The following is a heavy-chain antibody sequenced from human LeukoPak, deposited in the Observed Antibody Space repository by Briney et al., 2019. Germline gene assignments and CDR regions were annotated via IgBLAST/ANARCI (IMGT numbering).Heavy chain of an antibody. V-gene: IGHV1-18*01. CDR1: GFTFTSYG. J-gene: IGHJ6*02. CDR2: ISAYNGNT. CDR3: ARDQGDYYDSSGYPYGMDV. Sequence: GASVKVSCKASGFTFTSYGISWVRQAPGQGLEWMGWISAYNGNTNYAQKLQGRVTMTTDTSTSTAYMELRSLRSDDTAVYYCARDQGDYYDSSGYPYGMDVWGQGTTVTVSS. D-gene: IGHD3-22*01.